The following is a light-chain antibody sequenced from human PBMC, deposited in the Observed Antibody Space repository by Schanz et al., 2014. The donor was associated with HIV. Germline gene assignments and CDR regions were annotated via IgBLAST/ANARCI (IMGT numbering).Light chain of an antibody. CDR1: SSNIGNNF. CDR3: ATWDSTLFGVV. V-gene: IGLV1-51*01. CDR2: DND. Sequence: QSVLTQPPSVSAAPGQKVTISCSGSSSNIGNNFVSWYQQFPGTAPKLLIYDNDRRPSGIPERFSGSRSGTSATLAINGLQTGDEADYFCATWDSTLFGVVFGGGTKLTVL. J-gene: IGLJ2*01.